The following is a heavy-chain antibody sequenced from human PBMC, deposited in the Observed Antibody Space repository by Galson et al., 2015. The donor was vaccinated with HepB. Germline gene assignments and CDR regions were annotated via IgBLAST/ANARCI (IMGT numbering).Heavy chain of an antibody. J-gene: IGHJ4*02. CDR1: GFTFSSYS. Sequence: SLRLSCAASGFTFSSYSMNWVRQAPGKGLEWVSSISSSSSYIYYADSVKGRFTISRDNAKNSLYLQMNSLRAEDTAVYYCARVASIDSSGYYYELDYWGQGTLVTVSS. CDR2: ISSSSSYI. D-gene: IGHD3-22*01. V-gene: IGHV3-21*01. CDR3: ARVASIDSSGYYYELDY.